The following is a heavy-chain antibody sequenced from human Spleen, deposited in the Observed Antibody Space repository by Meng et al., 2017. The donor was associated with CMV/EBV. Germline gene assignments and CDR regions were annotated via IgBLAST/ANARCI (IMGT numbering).Heavy chain of an antibody. CDR2: INHSGST. D-gene: IGHD1-1*01. Sequence: TLSLTCAVYGASFCCYYLVWFRQPPGKGLEWIGAINHSGSTNYTPSLKSRVTISVDTSKNLFSLKLSSVTAADTAVYYCARGLGLGIDYWGQGTLVTVSS. CDR3: ARGLGLGIDY. J-gene: IGHJ4*02. V-gene: IGHV4-34*01. CDR1: GASFCCYY.